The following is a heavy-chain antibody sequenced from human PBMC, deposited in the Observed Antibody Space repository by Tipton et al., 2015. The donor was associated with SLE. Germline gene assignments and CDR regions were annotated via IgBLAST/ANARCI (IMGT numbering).Heavy chain of an antibody. V-gene: IGHV3-23*03. CDR1: GFTFSSYA. J-gene: IGHJ4*02. CDR2: IYSGGST. Sequence: GSLRLSCAASGFTFSSYAMSWVRPAPGKGLEWVSVIYSGGSTYYADSVKGRFTISRDNSKNTLYLQMNSLRAEDTAVYYCAKGPWEYYFDYWGQGTLVTVSS. D-gene: IGHD1-26*01. CDR3: AKGPWEYYFDY.